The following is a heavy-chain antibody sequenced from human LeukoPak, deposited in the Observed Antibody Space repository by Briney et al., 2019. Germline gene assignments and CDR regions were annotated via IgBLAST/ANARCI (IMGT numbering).Heavy chain of an antibody. CDR3: ARARYSSSSVNFDY. CDR1: GSTFSSYA. J-gene: IGHJ4*02. V-gene: IGHV3-30*01. Sequence: GGSLRLACAASGSTFSSYAMHWVRQAPGTWLEWEAVISYDGSNKYYADSVKGRFTISRDNCKNTLYLQMNSLRAEDTAVYYCARARYSSSSVNFDYWVQGTLVSVSS. CDR2: ISYDGSNK. D-gene: IGHD6-6*01.